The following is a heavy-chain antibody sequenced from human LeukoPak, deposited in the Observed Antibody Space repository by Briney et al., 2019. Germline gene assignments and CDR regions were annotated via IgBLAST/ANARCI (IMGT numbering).Heavy chain of an antibody. CDR2: IFYSGNT. D-gene: IGHD5-18*01. CDR3: ARIHNAFDM. V-gene: IGHV4-59*01. Sequence: SETLSLTCTVSGASISSYCWSWIRQPPGKRLEWIGYIFYSGNTNYNPSLKSRVTMSVDTSKSHFSLQLSSVTAADTAIYYCARIHNAFDMWGQGTMVTVSS. CDR1: GASISSYC. J-gene: IGHJ3*02.